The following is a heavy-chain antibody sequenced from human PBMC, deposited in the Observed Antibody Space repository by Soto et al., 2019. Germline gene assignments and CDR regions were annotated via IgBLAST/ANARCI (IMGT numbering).Heavy chain of an antibody. CDR3: RAVVAAPSVHSDF. J-gene: IGHJ4*02. Sequence: ASVKVSCKASGGTFSTYAIHWVRQAPGQGLEWMGWINAGDGNTQYSQKFQGRVTIARDTSANTAYIELSSLRSQDTAVYYCRAVVAAPSVHSDFWGQGTLVTVSS. CDR2: INAGDGNT. V-gene: IGHV1-3*01. D-gene: IGHD2-15*01. CDR1: GGTFSTYA.